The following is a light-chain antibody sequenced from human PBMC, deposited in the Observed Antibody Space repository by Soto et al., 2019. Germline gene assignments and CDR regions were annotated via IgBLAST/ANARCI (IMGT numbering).Light chain of an antibody. J-gene: IGLJ2*01. V-gene: IGLV7-46*01. CDR1: TGAVTSGHY. CDR3: FLSNSAARV. CDR2: DTS. Sequence: QAVVTQETSLTVSPGGTVTLTCGSSTGAVTSGHYPYWFQQKPGQAPRTLIYDTSNKYSWTPARFSGSLLGGKAALTLSGAQPEDEADYYCFLSNSAARVFGGGTKVTVL.